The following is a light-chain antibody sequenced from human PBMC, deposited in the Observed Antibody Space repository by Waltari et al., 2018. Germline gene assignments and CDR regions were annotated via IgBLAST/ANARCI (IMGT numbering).Light chain of an antibody. CDR1: ALSRQY. Sequence: SHELTQPPSVSVSPGQTARITCSGDALSRQYAYWYQQKAGQAPVAVICKDSERPSGIPERCSGSTSGTTVTLTISGVQAEDEADYYCQTTDSSGAWAFGGGTKLTVL. CDR2: KDS. V-gene: IGLV3-25*03. J-gene: IGLJ3*02. CDR3: QTTDSSGAWA.